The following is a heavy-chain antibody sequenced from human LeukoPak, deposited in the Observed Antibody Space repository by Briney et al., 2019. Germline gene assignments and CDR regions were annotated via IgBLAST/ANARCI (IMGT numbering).Heavy chain of an antibody. CDR2: IIPIFGTA. CDR3: ARHPGKTRPGIAVSAVRGYCFDY. D-gene: IGHD6-19*01. CDR1: GGTFSSYA. Sequence: SVKVSCKASGGTFSSYAISWVRQAPGQGLEWMGGIIPIFGTANYAQKFQGRVTITADESTSTAYMELSSLRSEDTAVYYCARHPGKTRPGIAVSAVRGYCFDYWGQGTLVTVSS. V-gene: IGHV1-69*01. J-gene: IGHJ4*02.